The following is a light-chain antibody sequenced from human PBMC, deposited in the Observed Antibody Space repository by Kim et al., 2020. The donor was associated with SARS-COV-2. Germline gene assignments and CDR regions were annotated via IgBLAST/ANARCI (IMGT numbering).Light chain of an antibody. CDR3: QQFRNLPLT. J-gene: IGKJ4*01. Sequence: DIQMTQSPSSLSASVGDRVTITCQASEDIVTYLNWYQQKSGNPPNLLIYLASSLETGVPSRFSGSGSGANFTLTISSLQPEDIATYYCQQFRNLPLTFGGGTKVEV. CDR1: EDIVTY. CDR2: LAS. V-gene: IGKV1-33*01.